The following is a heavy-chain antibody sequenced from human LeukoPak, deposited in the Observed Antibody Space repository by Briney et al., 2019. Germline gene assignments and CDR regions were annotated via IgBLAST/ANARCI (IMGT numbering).Heavy chain of an antibody. J-gene: IGHJ4*02. Sequence: GGSLRLSCAVSGFTVSSNYMSWVRQAPGKGLEWVSVIHSGGSTYYANSVKDRFTFSRDGSKNTVYLQMNSLRAEDTAVYYCVGATGFGYWGQGTLVTVSS. D-gene: IGHD4-17*01. CDR1: GFTVSSNY. CDR3: VGATGFGY. CDR2: IHSGGST. V-gene: IGHV3-66*01.